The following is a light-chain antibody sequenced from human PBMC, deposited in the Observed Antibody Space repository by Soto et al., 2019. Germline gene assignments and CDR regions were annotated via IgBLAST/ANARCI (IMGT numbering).Light chain of an antibody. CDR1: QDISSY. CDR2: GAS. CDR3: QQSYSTPYT. Sequence: RVTITCRASQDISSYLGWYQQKPGEAPKLLIYGASTLQSGVPSRFGGSGSGTEFTLTISSLQPDDFATYYCQQSYSTPYTFGQGTKVDIK. J-gene: IGKJ2*01. V-gene: IGKV1-39*01.